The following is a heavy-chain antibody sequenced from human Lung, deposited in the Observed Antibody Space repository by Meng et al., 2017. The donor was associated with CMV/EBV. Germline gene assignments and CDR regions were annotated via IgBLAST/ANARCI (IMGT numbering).Heavy chain of an antibody. CDR3: ARVEVGITSGDY. D-gene: IGHD1-26*01. V-gene: IGHV1-18*01. J-gene: IGHJ4*02. CDR1: GYTFTNYG. CDR2: INAYNGDT. Sequence: QAQPVQSGGEVKKPGASVKASCKASGYTFTNYGITWVRQAPGQGLEWMGWINAYNGDTNYAQTLQGRVTMTTDTSTSTAYMELRSLRSDDTAVYYCARVEVGITSGDYWGQGTLVTVSS.